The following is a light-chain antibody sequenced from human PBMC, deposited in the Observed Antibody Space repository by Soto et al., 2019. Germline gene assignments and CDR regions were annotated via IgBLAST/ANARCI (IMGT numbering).Light chain of an antibody. CDR1: QTVSSNF. CDR3: LQDLSYPRT. Sequence: EIVLTQSPGTLSLSPGDRATLSCSASQTVSSNFLAWYQQRPAQAPRLLIHGASTRATGITDRFSGSVSGTDFTLIISGLEPEDFATYYCLQDLSYPRTFGQGTKVDIK. CDR2: GAS. J-gene: IGKJ1*01. V-gene: IGKV3-20*01.